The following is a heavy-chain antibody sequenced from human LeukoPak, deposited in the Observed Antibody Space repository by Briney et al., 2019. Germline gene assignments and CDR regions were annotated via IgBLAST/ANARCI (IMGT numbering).Heavy chain of an antibody. V-gene: IGHV4-38-2*01. CDR1: GYSISSGYY. J-gene: IGHJ5*02. CDR3: ARHHVALWFGEFQYNWFDP. D-gene: IGHD3-10*01. Sequence: ASETLSLTCAVSGYSISSGYYWGWIRQPPGKGLEWIGSIYHSGSTYYNPSLKSRVTISVDTSKNQFSLKLSSVTAADTAVYYCARHHVALWFGEFQYNWFDPWGQGTLVTVSS. CDR2: IYHSGST.